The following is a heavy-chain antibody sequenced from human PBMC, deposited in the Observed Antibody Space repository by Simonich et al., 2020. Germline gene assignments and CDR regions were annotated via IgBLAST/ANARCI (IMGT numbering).Heavy chain of an antibody. CDR1: GFTFSSYA. CDR2: NRGSGGSP. V-gene: IGHV3-23*01. CDR3: AKDLGERITMIVVVIDAFDI. D-gene: IGHD3-22*01. Sequence: GGGLVQPGGSLRLSCAASGFTFSSYAISWVRQAPGKGLEWVSANRGSGGSPYSADSLKGRFTISRDNSKNTLYLQMNSLRAEDTAVYYCAKDLGERITMIVVVIDAFDIWGQGTMVTVSS. J-gene: IGHJ3*02.